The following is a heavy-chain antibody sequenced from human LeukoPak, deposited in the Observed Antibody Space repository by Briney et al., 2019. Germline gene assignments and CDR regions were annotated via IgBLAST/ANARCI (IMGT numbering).Heavy chain of an antibody. CDR2: ISSSSGYI. CDR3: ARDTTYYYGSGSDY. D-gene: IGHD3-10*01. Sequence: GGSLRLSCAASGFTFSSYSMNWVRQAPGKGLEWVSSISSSSGYIYYADSVKGRFTISRDNAKNSLYLQMNSLRAEDTAVYYCARDTTYYYGSGSDYWGQGTLVTVSS. V-gene: IGHV3-21*01. J-gene: IGHJ4*02. CDR1: GFTFSSYS.